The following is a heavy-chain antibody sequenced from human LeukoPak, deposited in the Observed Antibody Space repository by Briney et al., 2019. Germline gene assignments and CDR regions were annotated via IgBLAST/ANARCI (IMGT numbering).Heavy chain of an antibody. CDR1: GYTFTGYY. CDR3: ARGRAGTTSWFDP. D-gene: IGHD6-19*01. Sequence: ASVKVSCTASGYTFTGYYIHWVRQAPGQGLEWMGWINPNSGGTNYAQKFQGRVTVTRDTSINTAYMELSRLRSDDTAVYYCARGRAGTTSWFDPWGQGTLVTVSS. CDR2: INPNSGGT. J-gene: IGHJ5*02. V-gene: IGHV1-2*02.